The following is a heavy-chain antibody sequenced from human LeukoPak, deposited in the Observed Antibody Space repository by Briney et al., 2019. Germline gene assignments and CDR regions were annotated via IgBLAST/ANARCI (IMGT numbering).Heavy chain of an antibody. V-gene: IGHV4-39*07. D-gene: IGHD3-22*01. CDR3: ARTRYYYDSSGYYRYTYYFDY. Sequence: SETLSLTCTVSGDSISSRPYDWGWVRQPPGKGLEWIGEINHSGSTNYNPSLKSRVTISVDTSKNQFSLKLSSVTAADTAVYYCARTRYYYDSSGYYRYTYYFDYWGQGTLVTVSS. CDR1: GDSISSRPYD. CDR2: INHSGST. J-gene: IGHJ4*02.